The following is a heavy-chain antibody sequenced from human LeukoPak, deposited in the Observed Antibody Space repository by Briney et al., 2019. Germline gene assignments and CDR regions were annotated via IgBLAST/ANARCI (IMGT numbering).Heavy chain of an antibody. CDR2: IYYSGST. V-gene: IGHV4-59*01. Sequence: KPSGTLSLTCTVSGGSISSYYWSCIRQPPGKGLEWIGYIYYSGSTNYNPSLKSRVTISVDTSKNQFSRKLSSLSDADSGASYYARHKVHWYFGLWESGTLVSVSS. D-gene: IGHD2-21*01. CDR1: GGSISSYY. CDR3: ARHKVHWYFGL. J-gene: IGHJ2*01.